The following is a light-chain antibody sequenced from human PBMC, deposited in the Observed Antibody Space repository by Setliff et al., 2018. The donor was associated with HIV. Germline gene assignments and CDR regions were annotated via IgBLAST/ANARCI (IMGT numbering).Light chain of an antibody. CDR1: PSTIGPGHD. V-gene: IGLV1-40*01. CDR2: GSR. J-gene: IGLJ1*01. Sequence: QSVLTQPPSVSGAPGQRVTIFCTGGPSTIGPGHDVHWYQQLPGTAPKLLVDGSRNRPSGVPDRFSGSKSGNSASLAITGLQAEDEGDYYCQTYDTRLNIYVFGTGTKVTVL. CDR3: QTYDTRLNIYV.